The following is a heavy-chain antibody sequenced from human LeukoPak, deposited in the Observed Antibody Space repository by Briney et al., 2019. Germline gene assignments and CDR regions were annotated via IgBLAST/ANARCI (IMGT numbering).Heavy chain of an antibody. CDR3: AREHSGYYDY. V-gene: IGHV3-30-3*01. Sequence: GGSLRLSCAASGFTFSSYAMHWVRQAPGKGLEWVAVISYDGSNKYYADSVKGRFTISRDNSKNTLFLQMNSLRAEDTAVYYCAREHSGYYDYWGQGTLVTVSS. CDR1: GFTFSSYA. D-gene: IGHD1-26*01. J-gene: IGHJ4*02. CDR2: ISYDGSNK.